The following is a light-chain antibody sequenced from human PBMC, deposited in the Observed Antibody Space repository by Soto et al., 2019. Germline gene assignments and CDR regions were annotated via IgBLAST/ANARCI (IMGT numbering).Light chain of an antibody. CDR2: GAS. CDR1: QSVSSN. J-gene: IGKJ2*01. CDR3: QQYNNWPPRYT. Sequence: EIVMTQSPATLSVSPGERATLSCRASQSVSSNLAWYQQKPGQAPRLLIYGASTRATGIPARFSGSGSGTEFTLTISSLQSEDFAVYACQQYNNWPPRYTVGQGTKLEIK. V-gene: IGKV3-15*01.